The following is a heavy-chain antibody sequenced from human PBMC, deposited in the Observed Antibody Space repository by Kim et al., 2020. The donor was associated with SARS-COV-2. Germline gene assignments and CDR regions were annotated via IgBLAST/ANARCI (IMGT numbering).Heavy chain of an antibody. V-gene: IGHV5-51*01. D-gene: IGHD2-21*02. CDR2: IDPVDSET. J-gene: IGHJ3*01. CDR1: GYTFTTYW. CDR3: ARHRKAYCGGDCYSGDF. Sequence: GESLKISCQISGYTFTTYWIVWARQMPGKRLEWMGMIDPVDSETKYSPAFQGQVTISADKSINTAYLQWSGLKASDTAIYYCARHRKAYCGGDCYSGDFWGQGTMVTVSS.